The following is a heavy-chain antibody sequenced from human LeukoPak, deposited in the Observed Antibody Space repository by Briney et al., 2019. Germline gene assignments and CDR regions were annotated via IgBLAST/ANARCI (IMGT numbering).Heavy chain of an antibody. D-gene: IGHD6-6*01. V-gene: IGHV4-61*02. CDR3: AGIHSSSFYYYYYMDV. J-gene: IGHJ6*03. Sequence: SETLSLTCTVSGGSISSGSYYWSWIRQPAGKGLEWIGRIYTSGSTNYNPSLKSRVTISVDTSKNQFSLKLSSVTAADTAVYYCAGIHSSSFYYYYYMDVWGKGTTVTVSS. CDR2: IYTSGST. CDR1: GGSISSGSYY.